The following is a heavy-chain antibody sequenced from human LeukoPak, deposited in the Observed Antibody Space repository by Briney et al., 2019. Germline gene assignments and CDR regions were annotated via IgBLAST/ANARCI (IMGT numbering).Heavy chain of an antibody. CDR3: AKGSPLDLGAGESYYYGMGV. V-gene: IGHV3-74*03. D-gene: IGHD3-10*01. CDR1: GFTFSDYW. J-gene: IGHJ6*02. CDR2: IKNDESST. Sequence: GGSLRLSCAASGFTFSDYWMHWVRQAPGKGLVWVSRIKNDESSTMYADSVKGRFTTSRDNAKNTLFLQMSSLRAEDTAVYYCAKGSPLDLGAGESYYYGMGVWGQGTTVTVSS.